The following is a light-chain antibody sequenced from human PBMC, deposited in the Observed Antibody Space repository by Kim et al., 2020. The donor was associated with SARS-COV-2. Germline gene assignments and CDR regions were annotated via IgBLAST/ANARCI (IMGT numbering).Light chain of an antibody. CDR2: KDS. J-gene: IGLJ3*02. CDR3: YSAADNNPWV. Sequence: SYDLTQPSSVSVSPGQTARITCSGDVLAKKYARWFQQKPGQDPVLVIYKDSERPSGIPERFSGSSSGTTVTLTISGAQVEDEADYYCYSAADNNPWVFGGGTQLTVL. V-gene: IGLV3-27*01. CDR1: VLAKKY.